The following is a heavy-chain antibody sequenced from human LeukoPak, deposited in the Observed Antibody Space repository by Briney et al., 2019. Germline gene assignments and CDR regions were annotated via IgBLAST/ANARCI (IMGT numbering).Heavy chain of an antibody. CDR1: GFTVSSNY. J-gene: IGHJ6*02. Sequence: GGSLRLSCAASGFTVSSNYMSWVRQAPGKGLEWVSVIYSGGSTYYADSVKGRFTISRDNSKNTLYLQMNSLRAEDTAVYYCARVLLPLYGMDVWGQGTTVTVSS. V-gene: IGHV3-53*01. D-gene: IGHD3-22*01. CDR3: ARVLLPLYGMDV. CDR2: IYSGGST.